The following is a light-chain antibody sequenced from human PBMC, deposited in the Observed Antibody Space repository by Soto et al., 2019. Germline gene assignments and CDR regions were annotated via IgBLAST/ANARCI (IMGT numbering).Light chain of an antibody. J-gene: IGKJ1*01. V-gene: IGKV1-5*03. CDR2: EAS. Sequence: TKSPANMSASAANRATFACRASQSISSWLAWYQQKPGKAPKLLIYEASSLKSGVPSRFSGSGSGTEFTLTISSLQPDDFATYYCQHYNSYSATFGQGTKVDIK. CDR1: QSISSW. CDR3: QHYNSYSAT.